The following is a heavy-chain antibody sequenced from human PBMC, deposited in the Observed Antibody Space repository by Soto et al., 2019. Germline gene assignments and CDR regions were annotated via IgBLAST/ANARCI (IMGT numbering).Heavy chain of an antibody. CDR3: AKSYSSNWYDYFDY. V-gene: IGHV3-23*01. Sequence: GGSLRLSCAGSGFTFSTYAMTWVRQAPGKGLEWVSTLSDSGGHTYYADSVKGRFTISRDNSKNTLYLQMNSLRAEDTALYYCAKSYSSNWYDYFDYWGQGTLVTVSS. J-gene: IGHJ4*02. D-gene: IGHD6-13*01. CDR2: LSDSGGHT. CDR1: GFTFSTYA.